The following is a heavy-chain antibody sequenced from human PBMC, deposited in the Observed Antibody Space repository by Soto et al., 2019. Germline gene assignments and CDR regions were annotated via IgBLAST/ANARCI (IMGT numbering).Heavy chain of an antibody. V-gene: IGHV4-39*01. CDR1: GGSISRSTYY. Sequence: PSETLSLTCTVCGGSISRSTYYWGWIRQPPGKALEWIGSIYYSGSTYYRPSLKSRVTISVDTSKNQFSLKLSSVTAADTAVYYCARQVPAAIRLGWFDPWGQGTLVTVSS. D-gene: IGHD2-2*02. J-gene: IGHJ5*02. CDR3: ARQVPAAIRLGWFDP. CDR2: IYYSGST.